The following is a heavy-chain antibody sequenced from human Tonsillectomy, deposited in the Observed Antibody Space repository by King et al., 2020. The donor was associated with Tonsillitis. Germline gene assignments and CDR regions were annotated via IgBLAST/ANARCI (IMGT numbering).Heavy chain of an antibody. D-gene: IGHD3-16*01. CDR3: ARVGEGGPSSYYGIDV. CDR1: GDTFSNYA. Sequence: QLVQSGAEVKKPGSSVKVSCKASGDTFSNYAISWVRQAPGQGLEWMGVIIPMFDTTSYAQRFQGRVTITADESTRTAYLELSSLRSEDTAVYYCARVGEGGPSSYYGIDVWGQGTTVTVSS. V-gene: IGHV1-69*01. J-gene: IGHJ6*02. CDR2: IIPMFDTT.